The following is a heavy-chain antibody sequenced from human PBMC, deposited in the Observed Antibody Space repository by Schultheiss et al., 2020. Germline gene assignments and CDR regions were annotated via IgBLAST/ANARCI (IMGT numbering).Heavy chain of an antibody. CDR2: ISYDGSNK. Sequence: GGSLRLSCAASGFTFSSYGMHWVRQAPGKGLEWVAVISYDGSNKYYADSVKGRFTISRDKSKNTLYLQMNSLRVEDTAVYYCAKDLRRSYCSSTSCYNGPGDYYYGMDVWGQGTTVTVSS. CDR1: GFTFSSYG. CDR3: AKDLRRSYCSSTSCYNGPGDYYYGMDV. D-gene: IGHD2-2*02. V-gene: IGHV3-30*18. J-gene: IGHJ6*02.